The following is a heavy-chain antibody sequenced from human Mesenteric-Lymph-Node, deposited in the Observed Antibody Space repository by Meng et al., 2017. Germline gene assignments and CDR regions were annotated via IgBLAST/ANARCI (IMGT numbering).Heavy chain of an antibody. CDR1: GFSFSSTW. J-gene: IGHJ6*02. CDR3: AKAERHYYYYGMDV. Sequence: GESLKISCAASGFSFSSTWMHWVRQTPGKGLVWVSRINPDGGFSNNADSVKGRFTVSRDNSKNSLYLQMNSLRAEDTALYYCAKAERHYYYYGMDVWGQGTTVTVSS. D-gene: IGHD6-25*01. V-gene: IGHV3-74*01. CDR2: INPDGGFS.